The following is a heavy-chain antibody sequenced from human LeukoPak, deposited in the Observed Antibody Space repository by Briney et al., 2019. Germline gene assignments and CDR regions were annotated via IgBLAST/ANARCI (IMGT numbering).Heavy chain of an antibody. CDR2: ISSSSSYT. Sequence: GGSLRLSCAASGFTFSSYSMNWVRQAPGKGLEWVSSISSSSSYTYYADSVKGRFTISRDNAKNTLFLQMDNLRVEDTAFYYCAGSTGSLDYWGPGTLVTVSS. CDR1: GFTFSSYS. J-gene: IGHJ4*02. CDR3: AGSTGSLDY. D-gene: IGHD1-1*01. V-gene: IGHV3-21*01.